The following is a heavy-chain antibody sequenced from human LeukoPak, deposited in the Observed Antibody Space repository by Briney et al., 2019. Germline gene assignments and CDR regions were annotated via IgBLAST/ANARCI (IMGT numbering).Heavy chain of an antibody. J-gene: IGHJ6*03. V-gene: IGHV3-21*01. CDR3: ARLIRSITMVRGVSYYYYMDV. Sequence: GGSLRLSCAASGFTFSSYSMNWVRQAPGKGLEWGSSISSSSSYIYYADSVKGRFTISRDNAKNSLYLQMNSLRAEDTAVYYCARLIRSITMVRGVSYYYYMDVWGKGTTVTVSS. D-gene: IGHD3-10*01. CDR1: GFTFSSYS. CDR2: ISSSSSYI.